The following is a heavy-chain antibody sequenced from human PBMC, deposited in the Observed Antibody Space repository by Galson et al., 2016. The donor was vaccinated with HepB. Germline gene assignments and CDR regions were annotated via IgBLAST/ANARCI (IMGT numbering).Heavy chain of an antibody. J-gene: IGHJ4*02. CDR1: GFTFSHYG. V-gene: IGHV3-33*01. D-gene: IGHD3-10*01. Sequence: SLRLSCAASGFTFSHYGMHWVRQAPGKGLEWVAVIWYDGSNKYYADSVKGRFTISRDASKNTLYLQMNSLRAGDAAVYYCAREIPHMVHGGLDYWGQGTLLTVSS. CDR3: AREIPHMVHGGLDY. CDR2: IWYDGSNK.